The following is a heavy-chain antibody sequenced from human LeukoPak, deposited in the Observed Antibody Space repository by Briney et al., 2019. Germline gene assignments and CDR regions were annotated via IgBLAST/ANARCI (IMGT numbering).Heavy chain of an antibody. J-gene: IGHJ4*02. D-gene: IGHD2-21*02. Sequence: GGSLRLSCAVSGFTFISYAMSWGRQAPGKGLQWVSVISASGGSTYYADSVKGRFTISRDNSKNTMYLPRNSLSAEDTAVYFCARVHSVVVAAATVGYFAYWGQGTLVTVSS. CDR3: ARVHSVVVAAATVGYFAY. CDR2: ISASGGST. V-gene: IGHV3-23*01. CDR1: GFTFISYA.